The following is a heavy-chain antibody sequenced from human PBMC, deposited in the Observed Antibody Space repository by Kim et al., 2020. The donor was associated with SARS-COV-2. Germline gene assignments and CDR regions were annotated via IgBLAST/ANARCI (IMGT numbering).Heavy chain of an antibody. J-gene: IGHJ3*02. D-gene: IGHD2-15*01. V-gene: IGHV1-18*04. CDR1: GYTFTSYG. CDR3: ARENLGYCSGGSCYPDAFDI. CDR2: ISAYNGNT. Sequence: ASVKVSCKASGYTFTSYGISWVRQAPGQGLEWMGWISAYNGNTNYAQKLQGRVTMTTDTSTSTAYMELRSLRSDDTAVYYCARENLGYCSGGSCYPDAFDIWGQGTMVTVSS.